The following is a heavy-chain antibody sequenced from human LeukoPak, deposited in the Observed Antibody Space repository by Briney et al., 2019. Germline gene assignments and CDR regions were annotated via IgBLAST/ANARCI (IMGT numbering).Heavy chain of an antibody. CDR3: ARAGAVVDNWFDP. CDR1: GYTFNTYG. CDR2: ISGCNGKT. J-gene: IGHJ5*02. Sequence: ASVTVSCKASGYTFNTYGITWVRQAPGQGLEWMGWISGCNGKTKYTQKLRDRVSVTADASMTTVYMELRSLRSDDTAVYYCARAGAVVDNWFDPWGQGTLVTVSS. D-gene: IGHD2-15*01. V-gene: IGHV1-18*01.